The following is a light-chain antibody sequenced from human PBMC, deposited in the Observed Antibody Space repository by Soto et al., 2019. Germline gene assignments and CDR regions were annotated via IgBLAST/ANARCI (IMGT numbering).Light chain of an antibody. CDR3: LQVANFPRT. J-gene: IGKJ1*01. Sequence: IQMTQSPSSLSASVGDRVTLTCQASQDINSRLAWFQQQPGRPPKYVNQAATMLQSGFPSRFAGSGSGRDFTLTIHTLQPEDSATYYCLQVANFPRTFGQGTKVDIK. CDR2: AAT. V-gene: IGKV1-12*01. CDR1: QDINSR.